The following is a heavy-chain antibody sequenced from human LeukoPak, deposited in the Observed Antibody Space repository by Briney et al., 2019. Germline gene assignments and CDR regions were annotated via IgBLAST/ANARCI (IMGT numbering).Heavy chain of an antibody. V-gene: IGHV3-30-3*01. CDR2: LSYGGTNK. D-gene: IGHD3-3*01. J-gene: IGHJ3*01. CDR1: GFTFSDYA. Sequence: GRSLRLSCAASGFTFSDYAMHWVRQAPGKGLEWVAVLSYGGTNKYYADSVKGRFTISRDNSKNTMFLQMNSLRAEDTAVYHCARDRSGYANDAFDFWGQGTTVTVSS. CDR3: ARDRSGYANDAFDF.